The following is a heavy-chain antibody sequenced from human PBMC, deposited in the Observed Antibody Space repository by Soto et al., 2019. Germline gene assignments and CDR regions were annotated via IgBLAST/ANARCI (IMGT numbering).Heavy chain of an antibody. Sequence: PSETLSLTCTVSGGSISSSSYYWGWIRQPPGKGLEWIGSTYYSGSTYYNPSLKSRVTISVDTSKNQFSLKLSSVTAADTAVYYCARHWNGYDNFVYFDYWGQGTLVTVSS. D-gene: IGHD5-12*01. CDR1: GGSISSSSYY. V-gene: IGHV4-39*01. CDR3: ARHWNGYDNFVYFDY. CDR2: TYYSGST. J-gene: IGHJ4*02.